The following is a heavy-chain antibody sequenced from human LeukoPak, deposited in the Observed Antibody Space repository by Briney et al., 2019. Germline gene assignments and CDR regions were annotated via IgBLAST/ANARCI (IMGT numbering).Heavy chain of an antibody. CDR1: GGSFSGYY. J-gene: IGHJ4*02. Sequence: PSETLSLTCAVYGGSFSGYYWSWIRQPPGKGLEWIGEINHSGSTYYNPSLKSRVTISVDTSKNQFSLKLSSVTAADTAVYYCARAPLVVRGVIRVFDYWGQGTLVTVSS. V-gene: IGHV4-34*01. CDR2: INHSGST. CDR3: ARAPLVVRGVIRVFDY. D-gene: IGHD3-10*01.